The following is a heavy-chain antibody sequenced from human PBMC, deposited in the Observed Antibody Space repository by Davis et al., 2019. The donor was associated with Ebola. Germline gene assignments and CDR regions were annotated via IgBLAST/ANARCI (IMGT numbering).Heavy chain of an antibody. J-gene: IGHJ4*02. CDR2: INDGNGDT. CDR1: GYIFTLYA. Sequence: ASVKVSCKASGYIFTLYAIHWVRQAPGQRLEWMGWINDGNGDTKYSQKFQGRVTITRDTSASTAYMDLSNLTSDDTAVYYCRVVVDEYFEYWAQGTQVSVSS. CDR3: RVVVDEYFEY. D-gene: IGHD2-21*01. V-gene: IGHV1-3*01.